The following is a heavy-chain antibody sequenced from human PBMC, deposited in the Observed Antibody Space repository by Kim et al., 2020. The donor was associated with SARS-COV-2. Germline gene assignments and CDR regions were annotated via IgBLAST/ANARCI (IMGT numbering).Heavy chain of an antibody. CDR2: IWYDGSNK. J-gene: IGHJ4*02. CDR1: GFTFSSYG. CDR3: ARDLPGSSMGQQLGF. D-gene: IGHD6-13*01. Sequence: GGSLRLSCAASGFTFSSYGMHWVRQAPGKGLEWVAVIWYDGSNKYYADSVKGRFTISRDNSKNTLYLQMNSLRAEDTAVYYCARDLPGSSMGQQLGFWGQGTLVTVSS. V-gene: IGHV3-33*01.